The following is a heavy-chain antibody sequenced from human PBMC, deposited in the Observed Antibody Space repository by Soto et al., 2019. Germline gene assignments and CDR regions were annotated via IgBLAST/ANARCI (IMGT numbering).Heavy chain of an antibody. Sequence: PSETLSLTCTVSGGSISSGDYYWSWIRQPPGKGLEWIGYIHYSGSTYYNPSLKSRVTISVDTSKNQFSLKLSSVTAADTAVYYCARDRYGGNWFDPWGQGTLVTVSS. D-gene: IGHD4-17*01. CDR2: IHYSGST. V-gene: IGHV4-30-4*01. CDR3: ARDRYGGNWFDP. CDR1: GGSISSGDYY. J-gene: IGHJ5*02.